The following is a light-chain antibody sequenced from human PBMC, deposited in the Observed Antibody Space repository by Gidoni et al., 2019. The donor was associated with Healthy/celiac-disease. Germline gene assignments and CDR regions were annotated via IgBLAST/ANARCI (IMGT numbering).Light chain of an antibody. J-gene: IGKJ1*01. V-gene: IGKV3-15*01. CDR1: QSVSSN. CDR2: GAS. CDR3: QQYNNWPLT. Sequence: ILMTQSPATLSVSPGERATLSCRASQSVSSNLAWYQQKPGQAPRLLIYGASTRATGIPARCSGSGSGTEFTLTISSLQSEDFAVYYCQQYNNWPLTFGQGTKVEIK.